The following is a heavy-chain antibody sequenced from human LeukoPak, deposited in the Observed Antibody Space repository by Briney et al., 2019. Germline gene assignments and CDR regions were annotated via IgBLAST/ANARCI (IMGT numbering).Heavy chain of an antibody. Sequence: PSETLSLTCTVSGGSISSSSYYWGWIRQPPGKGLEWIGSIYYRGSTYYTPSLQSRVTISVDTSKNQFSLKLSSVTAADTAVYYCARQNGAADYWGQGTLVTVSS. J-gene: IGHJ4*02. D-gene: IGHD2-8*01. CDR1: GGSISSSSYY. V-gene: IGHV4-39*01. CDR2: IYYRGST. CDR3: ARQNGAADY.